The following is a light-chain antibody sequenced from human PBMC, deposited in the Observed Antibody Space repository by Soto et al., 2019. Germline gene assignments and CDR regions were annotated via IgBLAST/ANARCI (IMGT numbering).Light chain of an antibody. CDR3: QKYNSAPRA. CDR1: QGIRNY. J-gene: IGKJ3*01. V-gene: IGKV1-27*01. Sequence: DIQMTQSPSSLSASVGDRVTITCRASQGIRNYLAWYQKKPGKVPKLLIYAASTLQSGVPSRFSGSGSGTDFTLNISSMQPEDVATYCCQKYNSAPRAFGPGNKVDIK. CDR2: AAS.